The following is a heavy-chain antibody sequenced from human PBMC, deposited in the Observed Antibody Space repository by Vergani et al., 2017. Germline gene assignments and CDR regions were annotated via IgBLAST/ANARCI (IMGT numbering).Heavy chain of an antibody. J-gene: IGHJ4*02. CDR3: AKGGATMIVVVMVFDY. D-gene: IGHD3-22*01. Sequence: EVQLVESGGGLVQPGGSLRLSCAASGFTFSSYEMNWVRQAPGKGLEWVSAISGSGGSTYYADSVKGRFTISRDNSKNTLYLQMNSLRAEDTAVYYCAKGGATMIVVVMVFDYWGQGTLVTVSS. CDR2: ISGSGGST. V-gene: IGHV3-23*04. CDR1: GFTFSSYE.